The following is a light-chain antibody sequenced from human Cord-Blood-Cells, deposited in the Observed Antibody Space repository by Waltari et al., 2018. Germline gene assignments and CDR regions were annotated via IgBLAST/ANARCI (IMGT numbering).Light chain of an antibody. Sequence: QSALTQPASVSGSPGQSITISCTGTSSDVGSYNLVSWYQQHPGKAPKLIMYEGSKRPSGVSNRFSGSKSGNTASLTISGLQAEDEADYYCCSYAGSSTVVFGGGTKLTVL. CDR1: SSDVGSYNL. V-gene: IGLV2-23*01. CDR2: EGS. CDR3: CSYAGSSTVV. J-gene: IGLJ2*01.